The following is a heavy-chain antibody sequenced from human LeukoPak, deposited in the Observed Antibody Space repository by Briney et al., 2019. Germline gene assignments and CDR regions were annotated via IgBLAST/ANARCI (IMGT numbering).Heavy chain of an antibody. CDR3: ATPIFGVAPDV. CDR2: IYHSGST. Sequence: SETLSLTCAVSGYSISSGYYWGWIRQPPGKGLEWIGSIYHSGSTHYNPSLKSRVTISVATSKTQFSLKLSSVTAADTAVYYCATPIFGVAPDVWGKGTTVTVSS. CDR1: GYSISSGYY. V-gene: IGHV4-38-2*01. D-gene: IGHD3-3*01. J-gene: IGHJ6*04.